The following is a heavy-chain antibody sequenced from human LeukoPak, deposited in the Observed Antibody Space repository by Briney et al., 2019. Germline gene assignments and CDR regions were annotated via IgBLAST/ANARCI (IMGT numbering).Heavy chain of an antibody. CDR2: IFNSGST. D-gene: IGHD3-10*01. CDR1: GDSISGYY. CDR3: ARENYYNAGSYRFDY. V-gene: IGHV4-4*07. J-gene: IGHJ4*02. Sequence: SETMSLTSTVSGDSISGYYSSWIRQPAGRGLEWIGRIFNSGSTSYNPSLRSRVTMSLDTSKNQFSLKRTSVTPADTALYYCARENYYNAGSYRFDYWGQGTLVTVSS.